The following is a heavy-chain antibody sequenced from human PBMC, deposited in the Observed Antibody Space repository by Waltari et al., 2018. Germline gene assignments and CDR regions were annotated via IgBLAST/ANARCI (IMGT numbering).Heavy chain of an antibody. V-gene: IGHV3-33*03. Sequence: QVHLVGSGGSVVHPGRSLRLSGSAAGFMVCTYGIFWVRESPGKGLGGVALIGYEGTKANYEDSVKGRFTISKDNYKNTLFQQMNSLGDGDTAVYFCAKELSFGPLDYGGQGTLVTVSS. CDR3: AKELSFGPLDY. J-gene: IGHJ4*02. CDR1: GFMVCTYG. CDR2: IGYEGTKA. D-gene: IGHD3-10*01.